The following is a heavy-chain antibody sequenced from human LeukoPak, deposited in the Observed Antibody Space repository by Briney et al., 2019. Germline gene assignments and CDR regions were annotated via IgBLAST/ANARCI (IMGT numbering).Heavy chain of an antibody. CDR1: GFTFSSYG. J-gene: IGHJ4*02. V-gene: IGHV3-30*18. D-gene: IGHD6-13*01. Sequence: PGGSLRLSCAASGFTFSSYGMHWVRQAPGKGLEWVALISYDGSNKYYADSVKGRFTISRDNSKNTLYLQMNSLRAEDTAVYYCAKGQTRIAAAGRLDYWGQGTLVTVSS. CDR2: ISYDGSNK. CDR3: AKGQTRIAAAGRLDY.